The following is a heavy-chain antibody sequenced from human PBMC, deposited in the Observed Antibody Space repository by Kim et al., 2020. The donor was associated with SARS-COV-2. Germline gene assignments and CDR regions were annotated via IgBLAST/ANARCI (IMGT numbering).Heavy chain of an antibody. D-gene: IGHD3-22*01. CDR2: ISSSSWTI. CDR3: ARGGNYDSSGIDY. J-gene: IGHJ4*02. Sequence: GGSLRLSCAASGITFSTFSMNWVRQAPGKGLEWVSYISSSSWTIYYADSVKGRFTISRDNAKNSLYLQMNSLRAEDTAVYYCARGGNYDSSGIDYWGQGTLVTVSS. CDR1: GITFSTFS. V-gene: IGHV3-48*04.